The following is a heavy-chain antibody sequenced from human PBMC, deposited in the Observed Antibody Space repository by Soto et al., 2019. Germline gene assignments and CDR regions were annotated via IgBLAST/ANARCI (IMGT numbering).Heavy chain of an antibody. D-gene: IGHD5-18*01. CDR2: IYYSGST. J-gene: IGHJ6*02. CDR3: ARAPTAYYFGMDV. V-gene: IGHV4-61*05. CDR1: GGSIGSSSYY. Sequence: SETLSLTCSVSGGSIGSSSYYFGWIRQPPGKGLEWIGYIYYSGSTNYNPSLKSRVTISVDTSKNQFSLKLSSVTAADSAVYYCARAPTAYYFGMDVWGQGTTVTVSS.